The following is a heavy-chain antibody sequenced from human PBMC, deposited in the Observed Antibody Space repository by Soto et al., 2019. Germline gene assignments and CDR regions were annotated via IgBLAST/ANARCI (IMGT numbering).Heavy chain of an antibody. CDR3: AGDTDGLDV. CDR1: GASINNYY. Sequence: QVQMQESGPGLVKPSETLSLTCTVSGASINNYYCNWVRQPPGKGLGWIGSIHYSGTTHYNTSLESRVTISREAARNQFSLRLRSVTAADAAVYYCAGDTDGLDVWGQGTTVNVS. J-gene: IGHJ6*02. V-gene: IGHV4-59*01. CDR2: IHYSGTT.